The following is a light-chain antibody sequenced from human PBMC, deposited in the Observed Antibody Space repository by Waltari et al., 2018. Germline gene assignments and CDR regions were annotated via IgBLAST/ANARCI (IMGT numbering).Light chain of an antibody. CDR2: DVS. Sequence: QSALTQPASVSGSPGPSPTLSCTGTSTDVGGYNYVSWYQQHPGKAPNLMIYDVSKRPSGVSNRFSGSKSGNTASLTISGLQAEDEADYYCSSYTSSSTYVFGTGTKVTVL. J-gene: IGLJ1*01. CDR1: STDVGGYNY. V-gene: IGLV2-14*01. CDR3: SSYTSSSTYV.